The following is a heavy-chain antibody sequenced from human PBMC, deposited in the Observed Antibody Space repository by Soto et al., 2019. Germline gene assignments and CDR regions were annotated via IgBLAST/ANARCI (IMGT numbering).Heavy chain of an antibody. CDR1: GFTFINSA. CDR2: IVVGSGNT. J-gene: IGHJ4*02. V-gene: IGHV1-58*01. D-gene: IGHD3-22*01. CDR3: AASYYYDNSGYYAYYVDY. Sequence: ASVKVSCKASGFTFINSAVQWVRQARGQRLEWIGWIVVGSGNTNYAQKFQERVTITRDLSTSTAYMELSSLRSEDTAVYYCAASYYYDNSGYYAYYVDYWGQGALVTVSS.